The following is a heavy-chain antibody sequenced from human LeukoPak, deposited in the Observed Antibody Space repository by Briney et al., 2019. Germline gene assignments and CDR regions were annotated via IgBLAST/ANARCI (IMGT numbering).Heavy chain of an antibody. V-gene: IGHV3-21*01. J-gene: IGHJ4*02. D-gene: IGHD2-2*01. CDR3: ARVGCSSTSCTLRGSFTPFDY. CDR1: GFTFSSYS. Sequence: GGSPRLSCAASGFTFSSYSMNWVRQAPGKGLEWVSSISSSSSYIYYADSVKGRFTISRDNAKNSLYLQMNSLRAEDTAVYYCARVGCSSTSCTLRGSFTPFDYWGQGTLVTVSS. CDR2: ISSSSSYI.